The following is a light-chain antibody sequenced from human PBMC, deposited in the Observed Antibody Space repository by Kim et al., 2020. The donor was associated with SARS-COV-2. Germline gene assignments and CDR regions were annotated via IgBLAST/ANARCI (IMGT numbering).Light chain of an antibody. CDR3: QQYHDWAET. J-gene: IGKJ1*01. V-gene: IGKV3D-15*01. CDR2: GAS. Sequence: EIVMTQYPATLSVSPGERATLTCRASQSVNTKLAWYQQKGGRPPRILIYGASTRATGVPARFSGSGSGTDFTLTISSLQSEDFAVYYCQQYHDWAETFGQGTKVDIK. CDR1: QSVNTK.